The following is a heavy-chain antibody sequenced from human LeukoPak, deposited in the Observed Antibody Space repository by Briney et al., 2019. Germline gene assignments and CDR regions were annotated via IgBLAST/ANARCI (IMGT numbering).Heavy chain of an antibody. D-gene: IGHD3-10*01. CDR2: IYYSGST. Sequence: SETLSLTCTVSGGSISSYYWSWIRQPPGKGLEWIGYIYYSGSTNYNPSLKSRVTISVDTSKNQFSLKLSSVTAADTAVYYCAGSGDYMDYWGQGTLVTVSS. CDR3: AGSGDYMDY. J-gene: IGHJ4*02. CDR1: GGSISSYY. V-gene: IGHV4-59*08.